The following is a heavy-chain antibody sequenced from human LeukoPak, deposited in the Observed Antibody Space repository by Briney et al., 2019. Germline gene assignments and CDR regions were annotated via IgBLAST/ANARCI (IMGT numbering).Heavy chain of an antibody. V-gene: IGHV3-30*18. J-gene: IGHJ6*02. CDR1: GFTFSSYG. CDR2: ISYDGGNK. Sequence: GGSLRLSCAASGFTFSSYGMHWVRQAPGKGLEWVALISYDGGNKYYADSVKGRFTISRDNSKNTLYLQMNSLSAEDTAVYYCAKGFTYYYYGMDVWGQGTTVTVSS. CDR3: AKGFTYYYYGMDV.